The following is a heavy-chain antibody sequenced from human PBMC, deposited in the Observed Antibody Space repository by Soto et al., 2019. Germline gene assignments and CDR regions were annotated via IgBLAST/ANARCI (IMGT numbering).Heavy chain of an antibody. V-gene: IGHV3-30*03. CDR3: APGFGAFDY. Sequence: QVQLVESGGGVVQPGRSLRLSCAASGFTFSSYGRHWVRQAPGKGLEWVAVISYDGSNKYYADSVKGRFTISRDNSKNTLYLQMNSLRAEDTAVYCCAPGFGAFDYWGQGTLVTVSS. J-gene: IGHJ4*02. CDR1: GFTFSSYG. CDR2: ISYDGSNK. D-gene: IGHD3-10*01.